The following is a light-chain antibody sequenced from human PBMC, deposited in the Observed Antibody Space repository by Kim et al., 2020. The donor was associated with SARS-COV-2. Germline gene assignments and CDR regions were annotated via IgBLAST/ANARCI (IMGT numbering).Light chain of an antibody. CDR3: QAWDSFVV. CDR2: QDS. Sequence: SVSTGQTASITCAGDKLGDKYACWYQQKPGQSPVLVIYQDSKRPSGIPERFSGSNSGNTATLTISGTQAMDEADYYCQAWDSFVVFGGGTKLTVL. CDR1: KLGDKY. J-gene: IGLJ2*01. V-gene: IGLV3-1*01.